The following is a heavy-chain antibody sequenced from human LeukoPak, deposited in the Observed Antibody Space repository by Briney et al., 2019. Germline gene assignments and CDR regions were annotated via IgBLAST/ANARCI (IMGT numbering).Heavy chain of an antibody. CDR2: INPDSGGA. J-gene: IGHJ5*02. CDR3: ARAKWELGWFDP. CDR1: GFTFTGYY. Sequence: ASVKVSCKTSGFTFTGYYIHWVRQAPGQGFEWIGWINPDSGGADYAQKFQGRVTMTRDTSISTAYMELSRLRSDDTAVYYCARAKWELGWFDPWGQGTLVTVSS. V-gene: IGHV1-2*02. D-gene: IGHD1-26*01.